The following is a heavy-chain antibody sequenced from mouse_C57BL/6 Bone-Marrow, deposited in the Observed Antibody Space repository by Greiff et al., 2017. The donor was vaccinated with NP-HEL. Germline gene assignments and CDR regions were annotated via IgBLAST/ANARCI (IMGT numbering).Heavy chain of an antibody. Sequence: QVQLQQSGPGLVQPSQSLSISCTASGFSLTSYGVHWVRQSPGKGLEWLGVIWRGGSTAYYAAYISSLSISNDKSKSQVFLKMSSLQADDTAIYCCARKGLLHYAMDYWGQGTSVTVSS. CDR3: ARKGLLHYAMDY. D-gene: IGHD2-3*01. V-gene: IGHV2-2*01. J-gene: IGHJ4*01. CDR1: GFSLTSYG. CDR2: IWRGGST.